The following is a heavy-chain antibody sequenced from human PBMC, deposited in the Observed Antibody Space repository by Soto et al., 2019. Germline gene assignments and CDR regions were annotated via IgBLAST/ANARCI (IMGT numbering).Heavy chain of an antibody. D-gene: IGHD2-15*01. Sequence: GGSLRLSCAASGFTFSNAWRNWVRQAPGKGLEWVGRIKSKTDGGTTDYAAPVKGRFTISRDDSKNTLYLQMNSLKTEDTAVYYCTTALGCSGCSCYRALGYYYYYGMDVWGQGTTVTVSS. CDR1: GFTFSNAW. CDR2: IKSKTDGGTT. CDR3: TTALGCSGCSCYRALGYYYYYGMDV. V-gene: IGHV3-15*07. J-gene: IGHJ6*02.